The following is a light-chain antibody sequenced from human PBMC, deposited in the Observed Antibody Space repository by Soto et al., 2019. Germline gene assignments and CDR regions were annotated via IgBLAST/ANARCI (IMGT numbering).Light chain of an antibody. V-gene: IGKV3-11*01. CDR3: QQRNDWPWT. Sequence: EVLLPHSPPTLSFSPLERASLXFRASESVGNYVAWYQHKPGQGPRLLIYDTSDRATGVPARFSGSGSGTDFTLTISGLEPEDFVVYYCQQRNDWPWTFGQGTKV. J-gene: IGKJ1*01. CDR1: ESVGNY. CDR2: DTS.